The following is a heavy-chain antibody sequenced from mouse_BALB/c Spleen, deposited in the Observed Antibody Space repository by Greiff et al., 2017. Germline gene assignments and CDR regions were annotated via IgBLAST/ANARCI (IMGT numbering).Heavy chain of an antibody. CDR2: ISSGGGST. V-gene: IGHV5-12-1*01. CDR3: ARLDDYDDAMDY. CDR1: GFAFSSYD. Sequence: EVKLVESGGGLVKPGGSLKLSCAASGFAFSSYDMSWVRQTPEKRLEWVAYISSGGGSTYYPDTVKGRFTISRDNAKNTLYLQMSSLKSEDTAMYYCARLDDYDDAMDYWGQGTSVTVSS. J-gene: IGHJ4*01. D-gene: IGHD2-4*01.